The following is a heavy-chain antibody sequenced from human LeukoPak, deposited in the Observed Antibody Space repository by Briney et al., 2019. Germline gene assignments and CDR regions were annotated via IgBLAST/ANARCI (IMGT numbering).Heavy chain of an antibody. Sequence: GGSLRLSCAASGSTFSSYEMNWVRQAPGKGLEWVSYISGSGSTIHYADSVKGRFTISRDNAKNSLYLQMNSLRAEDTAVYYCARGGMAASSTGFDPWGQGTLVTVSS. V-gene: IGHV3-48*03. CDR2: ISGSGSTI. D-gene: IGHD5-24*01. CDR3: ARGGMAASSTGFDP. CDR1: GSTFSSYE. J-gene: IGHJ5*02.